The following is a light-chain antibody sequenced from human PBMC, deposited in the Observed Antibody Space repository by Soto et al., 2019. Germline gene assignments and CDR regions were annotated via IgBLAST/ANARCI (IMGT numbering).Light chain of an antibody. V-gene: IGKV3-11*01. J-gene: IGKJ3*01. Sequence: VLTQSPGTLSLSPCERATPSCKSSQSVTSNYLAWYQQKPGLAPRLLVYYTSNRATGSPARCSGRGSGTDFTLTIGSREPEDFAVYYCQHRSKWPFTFGPGTKVDIK. CDR3: QHRSKWPFT. CDR1: QSVTSNY. CDR2: YTS.